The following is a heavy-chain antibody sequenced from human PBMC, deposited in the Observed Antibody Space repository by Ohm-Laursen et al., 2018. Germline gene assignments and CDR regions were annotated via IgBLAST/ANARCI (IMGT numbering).Heavy chain of an antibody. D-gene: IGHD6-19*01. CDR1: GFTFSSYA. CDR2: ISGSGGST. CDR3: AKEARTVAGTWLMYYYYGMDV. Sequence: GSLRLSCAASGFTFSSYAMSWVRQAPGKGLEWASAISGSGGSTYYADSVKGRFTISRDNSKNTLYLQMNSLRAEDTAVYYCAKEARTVAGTWLMYYYYGMDVWGQGTMVTVSS. V-gene: IGHV3-23*01. J-gene: IGHJ6*02.